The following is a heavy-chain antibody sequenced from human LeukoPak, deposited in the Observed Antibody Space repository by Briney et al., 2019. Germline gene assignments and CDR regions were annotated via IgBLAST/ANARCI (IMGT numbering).Heavy chain of an antibody. Sequence: GGSLRLSCAASGFTFSSYSMNWVRQAPGKGLEWVSSISSSSSYICHADSVKGRFTISRDNAKNSLYLQMNSLRAEDTAVYYCARGWTIVVVPAAMDYWGQGTLVTVSS. CDR3: ARGWTIVVVPAAMDY. CDR2: ISSSSSYI. J-gene: IGHJ4*02. D-gene: IGHD2-2*01. CDR1: GFTFSSYS. V-gene: IGHV3-21*01.